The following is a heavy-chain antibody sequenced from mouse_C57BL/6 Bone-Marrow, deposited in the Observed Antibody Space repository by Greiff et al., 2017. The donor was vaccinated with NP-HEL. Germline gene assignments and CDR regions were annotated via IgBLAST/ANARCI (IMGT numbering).Heavy chain of an antibody. CDR1: GFNIKAYY. CDR2: IDPEDGET. V-gene: IGHV14-2*01. J-gene: IGHJ1*03. CDR3: ARDGHDV. Sequence: VQLQQSGAELVKPGASVKLSCTASGFNIKAYYMPWVKQRTEQGLEWIGRIDPEDGETKYAPTLQGKATITADNTSNTAYLQLSSLTSEDTAVCYCARDGHDVWGTGTTVTVSS. D-gene: IGHD2-3*01.